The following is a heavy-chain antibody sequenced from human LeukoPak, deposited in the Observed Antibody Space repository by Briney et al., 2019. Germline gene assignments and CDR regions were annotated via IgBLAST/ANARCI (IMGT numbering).Heavy chain of an antibody. D-gene: IGHD3-16*01. CDR2: INHSGST. CDR3: ARAPPPLRGNDH. Sequence: SQTLSLTCAVSDGSISSGGYSWSWIRQPPGKGLEWIGEINHSGSTNYNPSLKSRVTISVDTSKNQFSLKLSSVTAADTAAYYCARAPPPLRGNDHWGQGTLVTVSS. V-gene: IGHV4-30-2*01. CDR1: DGSISSGGYS. J-gene: IGHJ4*02.